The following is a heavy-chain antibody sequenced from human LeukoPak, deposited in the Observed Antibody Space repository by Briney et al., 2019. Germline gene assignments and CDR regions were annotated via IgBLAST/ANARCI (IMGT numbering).Heavy chain of an antibody. CDR3: ARVRSGWSLRLVSIDY. CDR1: GFTFSSYW. V-gene: IGHV3-7*01. D-gene: IGHD6-19*01. J-gene: IGHJ4*02. Sequence: GGSLRLSCAASGFTFSSYWMGWVRQAPGKGLEWVANIKQDGSEKYYVDSVKGRFTISRDNAKNSLFLQMNSLRAEDTAVYYCARVRSGWSLRLVSIDYWGQGTLVTVSS. CDR2: IKQDGSEK.